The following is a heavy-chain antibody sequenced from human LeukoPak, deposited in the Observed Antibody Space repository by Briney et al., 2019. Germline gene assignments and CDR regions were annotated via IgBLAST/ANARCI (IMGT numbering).Heavy chain of an antibody. Sequence: PGGSLRLSCVASGFTIRNYWMHWVRQAPGKGLVWVSRISTDGSITTNADSVKGRFTFSRDNAKNTLYLQMNTLRAEDTAVYYCARDRGYSDSSGSPDYWGQGTLVTVSS. D-gene: IGHD3-22*01. J-gene: IGHJ4*02. CDR2: ISTDGSIT. CDR3: ARDRGYSDSSGSPDY. CDR1: GFTIRNYW. V-gene: IGHV3-74*01.